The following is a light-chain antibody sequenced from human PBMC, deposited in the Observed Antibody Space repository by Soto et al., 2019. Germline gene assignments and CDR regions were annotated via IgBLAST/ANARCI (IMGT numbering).Light chain of an antibody. Sequence: LTQSPATLSVSPGERATLSCRASQRVSSNLAWYQQTPGRAPRLLIYGVSVRATGTPARFSGSGSGTEFTLTISSLQSEDFALYYCQVYNNWPPGLTFGGGTKVDIK. CDR3: QVYNNWPPGLT. CDR2: GVS. J-gene: IGKJ4*01. V-gene: IGKV3-15*01. CDR1: QRVSSN.